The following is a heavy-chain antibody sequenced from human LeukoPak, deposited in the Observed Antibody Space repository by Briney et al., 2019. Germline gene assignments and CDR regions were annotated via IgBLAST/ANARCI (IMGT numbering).Heavy chain of an antibody. V-gene: IGHV4-4*07. D-gene: IGHD1-26*01. J-gene: IGHJ6*04. CDR3: ARDIGSRI. CDR1: GASINTYY. Sequence: SETLSLTCTVSGASINTYYWSWFRQPAGKGLEWIGRIHASGSTYYNPSLKSRVSMSMDMSKNQFSLRLQSMIAADTAVFYCARDIGSRIWGKGTTVIVSS. CDR2: IHASGST.